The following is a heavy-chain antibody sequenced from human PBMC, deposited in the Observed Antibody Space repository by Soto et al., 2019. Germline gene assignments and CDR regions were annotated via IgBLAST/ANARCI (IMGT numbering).Heavy chain of an antibody. D-gene: IGHD1-26*01. CDR3: AKALVGPIRYGEFDL. Sequence: EVQLLESGGGLVQPGGSLRLSCSASGFPFNNYAMTWVRQAPGQGLEWVSVISGTGRSTYYADSVKGRFSMSRDNSKNTVFLQMNSLRGEDTAVYYCAKALVGPIRYGEFDLWVQGTLVTVAS. CDR1: GFPFNNYA. CDR2: ISGTGRST. V-gene: IGHV3-23*01. J-gene: IGHJ4*02.